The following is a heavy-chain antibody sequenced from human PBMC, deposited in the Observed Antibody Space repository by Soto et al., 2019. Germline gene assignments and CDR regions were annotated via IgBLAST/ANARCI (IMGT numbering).Heavy chain of an antibody. D-gene: IGHD6-19*01. CDR3: ARAVAVPADFDY. CDR2: INPSGGST. J-gene: IGHJ4*02. CDR1: GYAFTSYY. Sequence: ASVKVSCKTSGYAFTSYYIHWVRQAPGQGLEWMGIINPSGGSTSYAQKFQGRVTITRDTSASTAYMELSSLRSEDTAVYYCARAVAVPADFDYWGQGTLVTVSS. V-gene: IGHV1-46*01.